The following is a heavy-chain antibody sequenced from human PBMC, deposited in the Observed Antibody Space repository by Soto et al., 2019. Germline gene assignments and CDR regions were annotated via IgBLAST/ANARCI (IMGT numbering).Heavy chain of an antibody. J-gene: IGHJ2*01. V-gene: IGHV4-34*01. CDR2: INHSGST. D-gene: IGHD2-15*01. CDR1: GGSFSGFY. Sequence: QVQLQQWGAGLLKPSETLSLTCAVYGGSFSGFYWSWIRQPPGKGLEWIGEINHSGSTNYNPSLKSRVTISADTSKTQFSLQLSSVTAADTAVYYCVSKLGSCTGGSCIWYFDLWGRGTLVTVSS. CDR3: VSKLGSCTGGSCIWYFDL.